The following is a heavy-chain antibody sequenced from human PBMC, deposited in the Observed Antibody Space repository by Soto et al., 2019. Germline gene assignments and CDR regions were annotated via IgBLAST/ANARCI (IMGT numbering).Heavy chain of an antibody. CDR1: GYPFIKYG. CDR3: ATSYDTGFDP. J-gene: IGHJ5*02. V-gene: IGHV1-18*04. D-gene: IGHD3-9*01. CDR2: IKVDSGYT. Sequence: QLQLVQSAAEVKKPGASVRVSCKAYGYPFIKYGISWIRQAPEQGLEWMGWIKVDSGYTNYAQKFQGRVTMTADTSSDTDFMELRILRLDDTAVYFCATSYDTGFDPWGQGNLVSVSS.